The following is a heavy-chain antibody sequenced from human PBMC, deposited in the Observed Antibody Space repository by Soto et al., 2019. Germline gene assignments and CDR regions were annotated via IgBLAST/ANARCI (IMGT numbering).Heavy chain of an antibody. CDR2: IWYDGSNK. Sequence: QVQLVESGGGVVQPGRSLRLSCAASGFTFSSYGMHWVRQAPGKGLEWVAVIWYDGSNKYYADSVKGRFTISRDNSKNTLYLQMNSLRAEDTAVYYCARESGDDFWSGYRYFDYWGQGTLVTVSS. CDR3: ARESGDDFWSGYRYFDY. D-gene: IGHD3-3*01. CDR1: GFTFSSYG. J-gene: IGHJ4*02. V-gene: IGHV3-33*01.